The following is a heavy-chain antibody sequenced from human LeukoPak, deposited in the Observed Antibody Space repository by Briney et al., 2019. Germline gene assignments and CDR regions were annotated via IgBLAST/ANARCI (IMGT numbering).Heavy chain of an antibody. CDR2: INHSGST. CDR1: GGSFSGYY. D-gene: IGHD3-22*01. V-gene: IGHV4-34*01. Sequence: SETLSLTCAVYGGSFSGYYWSWIRQPPGKGLEWIGEINHSGSTNYNPSLKSRVTISVDTSKNQFSLKLSSVTAADTAVYYCASVYDSSGYYPFGGKGTLVTVSS. J-gene: IGHJ4*02. CDR3: ASVYDSSGYYPF.